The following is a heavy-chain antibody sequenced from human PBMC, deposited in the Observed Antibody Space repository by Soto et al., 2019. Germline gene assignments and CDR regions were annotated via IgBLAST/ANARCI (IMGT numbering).Heavy chain of an antibody. CDR3: AGGYCSSTSCYAFDY. J-gene: IGHJ4*02. V-gene: IGHV3-30*03. D-gene: IGHD2-2*01. CDR2: ISYDGSNK. Sequence: GGSLRLSCAASGFTFSSYGMHWVRQAPGKGLEWVAVISYDGSNKYYADSVKGRFTISRDNSKNTLYLQMNSLRAEDTAVYYCAGGYCSSTSCYAFDYWGQGTLVTVSS. CDR1: GFTFSSYG.